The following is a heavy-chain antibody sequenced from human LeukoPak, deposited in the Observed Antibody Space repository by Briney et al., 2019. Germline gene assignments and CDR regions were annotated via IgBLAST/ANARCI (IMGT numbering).Heavy chain of an antibody. D-gene: IGHD2-2*02. CDR3: ARGYCSSTSCYRLNYYYYMDV. CDR1: GGSFSGYY. CDR2: ISHSGST. Sequence: SETLSLTCAVYGGSFSGYYWSWIRQPPGKGLEWMGEISHSGSTNYNASSKSRVTISADTSKNQLPLKLSSVTAADTAVYYCARGYCSSTSCYRLNYYYYMDVWGKGSTVTVSS. J-gene: IGHJ6*03. V-gene: IGHV4-34*01.